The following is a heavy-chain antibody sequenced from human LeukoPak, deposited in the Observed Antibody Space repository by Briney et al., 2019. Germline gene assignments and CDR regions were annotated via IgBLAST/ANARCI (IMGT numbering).Heavy chain of an antibody. V-gene: IGHV1-69*13. CDR3: ASPSRALQWQAPFFDY. D-gene: IGHD6-19*01. CDR2: IIPIFGTA. Sequence: SVKVSCKASGGTFISYAISWVRQAPGQGLEWMGGIIPIFGTANYAQKFQGRVTITADESTSTAYMELSSLRSEDTAVYYCASPSRALQWQAPFFDYWGQGTLVTVSS. J-gene: IGHJ4*02. CDR1: GGTFISYA.